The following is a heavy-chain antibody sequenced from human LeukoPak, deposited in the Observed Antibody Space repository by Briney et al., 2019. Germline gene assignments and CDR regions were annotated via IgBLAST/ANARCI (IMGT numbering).Heavy chain of an antibody. V-gene: IGHV4-34*01. D-gene: IGHD2-2*01. J-gene: IGHJ5*02. Sequence: PSETLSLTCAVYGGPFSGYYWSWIRQPPGKGLEWLGEINHSGSTNYNPSLKSRVTISVDTSKNQFSLKLSSVTAADTAVYYCARAEGYCSSTSCPGSWFDPWGQGTLVTVSS. CDR3: ARAEGYCSSTSCPGSWFDP. CDR2: INHSGST. CDR1: GGPFSGYY.